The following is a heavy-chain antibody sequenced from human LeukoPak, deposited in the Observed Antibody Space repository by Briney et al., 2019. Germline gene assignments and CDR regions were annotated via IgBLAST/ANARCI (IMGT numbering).Heavy chain of an antibody. V-gene: IGHV1-18*01. CDR3: ARAMITFGGVIVHLFDY. CDR2: ISAYNGNT. D-gene: IGHD3-16*02. Sequence: ASVKVSCKASGYTFTSYGISWVRQAPGQGLEWMGWISAYNGNTNYAQKLQGRVTMTTDTSTSTAYMELRSLRSDDTAVYYCARAMITFGGVIVHLFDYWGQGTLVTVPS. CDR1: GYTFTSYG. J-gene: IGHJ4*02.